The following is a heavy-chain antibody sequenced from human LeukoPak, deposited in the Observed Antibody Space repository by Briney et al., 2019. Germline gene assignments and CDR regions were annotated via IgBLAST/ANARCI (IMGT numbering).Heavy chain of an antibody. J-gene: IGHJ4*02. D-gene: IGHD3-22*01. CDR3: AKDQSAPQSYYYDSSGYIFDY. Sequence: GGSLRLPCAASGFNFKTYSMNWVRQAPGKGLEWVSSISSSSSYIYYADSVKGRFTISRDNAKNSLYLQMNSLRVEDTAVYYCAKDQSAPQSYYYDSSGYIFDYWGQGTLVTVSS. V-gene: IGHV3-21*01. CDR1: GFNFKTYS. CDR2: ISSSSSYI.